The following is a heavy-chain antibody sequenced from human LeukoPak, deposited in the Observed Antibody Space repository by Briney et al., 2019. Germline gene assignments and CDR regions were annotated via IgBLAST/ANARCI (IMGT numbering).Heavy chain of an antibody. CDR2: IRSKANSYAT. V-gene: IGHV3-73*01. J-gene: IGHJ3*02. CDR1: GFTFSGSA. CDR3: TGTYLRGAFDI. D-gene: IGHD2-2*01. Sequence: GGSLKLSCAASGFTFSGSAMHWVRQASGKGLEWVGHIRSKANSYATTYAASVKGRFTISRDDSKNTAYLQMNSLKTEDTAVYYCTGTYLRGAFDIWGQGTMVTVSS.